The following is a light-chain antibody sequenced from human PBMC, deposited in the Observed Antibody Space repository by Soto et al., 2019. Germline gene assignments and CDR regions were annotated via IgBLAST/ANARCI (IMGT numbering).Light chain of an antibody. V-gene: IGLV1-47*01. J-gene: IGLJ1*01. CDR2: RNN. CDR3: AAWDDSLNAYV. CDR1: TSNIGSNY. Sequence: HSVLTHPPSSSGTPGQGVTISCSGSTSNIGSNYVYWYQQLPGTAPKLLIYRNNQRPSGVPDRFSGSKSGTSASLAISGLRSEDEGNYYCAAWDDSLNAYVFGTGTKVTV.